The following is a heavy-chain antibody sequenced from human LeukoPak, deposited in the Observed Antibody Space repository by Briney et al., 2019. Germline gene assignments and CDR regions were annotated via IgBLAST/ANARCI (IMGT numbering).Heavy chain of an antibody. D-gene: IGHD2-2*01. J-gene: IGHJ3*02. Sequence: SETLSLTCTVSGGSISSYFWSWIRQPAGEGLEWIGRIYTSGSTNYNPSLKSRVTMSVDTSKNQFSLKLSSVTAADTAVYYCARARVPAAPDAFDIWGQGTIVTVSS. V-gene: IGHV4-4*07. CDR1: GGSISSYF. CDR2: IYTSGST. CDR3: ARARVPAAPDAFDI.